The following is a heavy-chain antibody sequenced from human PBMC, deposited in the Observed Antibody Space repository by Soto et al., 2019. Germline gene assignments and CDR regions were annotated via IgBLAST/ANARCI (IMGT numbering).Heavy chain of an antibody. CDR1: GFTLSSYW. CDR2: INSGGGSR. J-gene: IGHJ6*03. Sequence: ELQLVESGGGLVQPGGSLRLSCVASGFTLSSYWMHWVRQAPGTGLVWVSRINSGGGSRTYADSVRGRLTISRDNAKNTVYLQMSSLRAEDTAVYYCARGDATLSAYYYSMDGWGKGTTVTVSS. V-gene: IGHV3-74*01. CDR3: ARGDATLSAYYYSMDG. D-gene: IGHD1-26*01.